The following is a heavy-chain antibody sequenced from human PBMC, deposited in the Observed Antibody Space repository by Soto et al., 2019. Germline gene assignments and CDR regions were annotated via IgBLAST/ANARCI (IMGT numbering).Heavy chain of an antibody. J-gene: IGHJ6*03. CDR2: ISYDGSNK. CDR3: AKGYYGSRYYYMDV. D-gene: IGHD3-10*01. CDR1: GFTFSSYG. V-gene: IGHV3-30*18. Sequence: ESGGGVVQPGRSLRLSCAASGFTFSSYGMHWVRQAPGKGLEWVAVISYDGSNKYYADSVKGRFTISRDNSKNTLYLQMNSLRAEDTAVYYCAKGYYGSRYYYMDVWGKGTTVTVSS.